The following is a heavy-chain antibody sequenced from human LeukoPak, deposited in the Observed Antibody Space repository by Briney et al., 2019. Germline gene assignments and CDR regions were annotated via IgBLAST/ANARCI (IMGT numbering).Heavy chain of an antibody. CDR2: INHSGST. V-gene: IGHV4-34*01. J-gene: IGHJ5*02. Sequence: SETLSLTCAVYGGSFSGYYWSWIRQPPGKGLEWIGEINHSGSTNYNPSLKSRVTMSVDTSKNQFSLKLSSVTAADTAAYYCARGGEPDGFLEWFPPGWFDPWGQGTLVTVSS. CDR1: GGSFSGYY. CDR3: ARGGEPDGFLEWFPPGWFDP. D-gene: IGHD3-3*01.